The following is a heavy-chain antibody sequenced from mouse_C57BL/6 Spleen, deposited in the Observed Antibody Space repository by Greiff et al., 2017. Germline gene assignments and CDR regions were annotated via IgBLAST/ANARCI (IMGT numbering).Heavy chain of an antibody. V-gene: IGHV1-55*01. CDR3: AFLTTVVATGYFDV. J-gene: IGHJ1*03. CDR1: GYTFTSYW. Sequence: QVHVKQPGAELVKPGASVKMSCKASGYTFTSYWITWVKQRPGQGLEWIGDIYPGSGSTNYNEKFKSKATLTVDTSSTTAYMQLSSLTSEDSAVYYCAFLTTVVATGYFDVWGTGTTVTVSS. D-gene: IGHD1-1*01. CDR2: IYPGSGST.